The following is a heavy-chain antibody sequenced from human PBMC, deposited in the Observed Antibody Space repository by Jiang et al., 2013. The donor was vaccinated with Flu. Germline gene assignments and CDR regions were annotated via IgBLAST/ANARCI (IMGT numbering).Heavy chain of an antibody. CDR2: TYYLSQWYN. D-gene: IGHD6-6*01. Sequence: TCAISGDSVSRIGAAWNWIRQSPSRGLEWLGRTYYLSQWYNDYAISVEGRITIDPDTSKNQLSLQLNSVTPEDTAVYYCARVHGYSSSLYYFDYWGQGSLVTVSS. CDR1: GDSVSRIGAA. CDR3: ARVHGYSSSLYYFDY. J-gene: IGHJ4*02. V-gene: IGHV6-1*01.